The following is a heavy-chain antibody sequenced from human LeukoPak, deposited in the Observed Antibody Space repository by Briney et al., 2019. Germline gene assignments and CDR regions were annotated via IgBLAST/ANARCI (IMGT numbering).Heavy chain of an antibody. CDR3: TTCLNGAGQPVAIYYYGMDV. J-gene: IGHJ6*02. Sequence: GASVKVSCKVSGYTLTEMSIHWVRQAPGGALEWMGGFDPEDGETVYAPKFQGRVTMTEDTSADKAYMELSSLRSEDTAVYYCTTCLNGAGQPVAIYYYGMDVWGQGTTVTVSS. D-gene: IGHD2-2*01. CDR2: FDPEDGET. CDR1: GYTLTEMS. V-gene: IGHV1-24*01.